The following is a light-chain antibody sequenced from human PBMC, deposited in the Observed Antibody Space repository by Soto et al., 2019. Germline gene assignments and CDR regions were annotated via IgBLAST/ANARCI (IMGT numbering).Light chain of an antibody. V-gene: IGLV2-14*03. CDR2: DVS. Sequence: QSALTQPASVSGSPGQSITISCTGTSSDVGGYNYVSWYQQHPGKAPKLMIYDVSNRPSGVSNRFSGSTSGNTASLTISGLQAADEAEYYRSSYTSSSTLGVFGRGTTVTVL. CDR1: SSDVGGYNY. J-gene: IGLJ2*01. CDR3: SSYTSSSTLGV.